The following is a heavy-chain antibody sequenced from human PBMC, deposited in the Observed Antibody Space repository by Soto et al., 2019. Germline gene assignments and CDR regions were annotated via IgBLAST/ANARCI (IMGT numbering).Heavy chain of an antibody. CDR1: GFTLDDYA. Sequence: SMRLSCSASGFTLDDYAMHWFRQAPGKGLEWVSGISWNSGSIGYADSVKSRITISRDNAKSSLYQQKNSLRADDTALYDCAGSGSTRFRNACESWGQGTMVTVSS. V-gene: IGHV3-9*01. CDR3: AGSGSTRFRNACES. D-gene: IGHD1-26*01. CDR2: ISWNSGSI. J-gene: IGHJ3*02.